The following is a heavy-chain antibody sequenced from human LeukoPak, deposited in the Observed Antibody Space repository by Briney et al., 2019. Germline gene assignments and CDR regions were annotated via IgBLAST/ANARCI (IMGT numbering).Heavy chain of an antibody. Sequence: GGSLRLSCAASGFTFSSYWMSWVRQAPGKGLEWVANIKQDGSEKYYVDSVKGRFTISRDNAKNSLYLQMNSLRAEDTAVYYCARETEGGYCSSTSCYPNWFDPWGQGTLVTVSS. CDR2: IKQDGSEK. J-gene: IGHJ5*02. D-gene: IGHD2-2*01. CDR3: ARETEGGYCSSTSCYPNWFDP. V-gene: IGHV3-7*03. CDR1: GFTFSSYW.